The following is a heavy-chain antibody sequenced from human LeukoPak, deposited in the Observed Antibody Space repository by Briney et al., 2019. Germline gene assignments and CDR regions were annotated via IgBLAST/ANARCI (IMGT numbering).Heavy chain of an antibody. D-gene: IGHD3-10*02. CDR3: AELGITMIGGV. Sequence: GGSLRLSCAASGFTFSSYWMHWVRQAPGKGLVWVSRINSDGSSTSYADSVKGRFTISRDNAKNSLYLQMNSPRAEDTAVYYCAELGITMIGGVWGKGTTVTISS. V-gene: IGHV3-74*01. CDR1: GFTFSSYW. J-gene: IGHJ6*04. CDR2: INSDGSST.